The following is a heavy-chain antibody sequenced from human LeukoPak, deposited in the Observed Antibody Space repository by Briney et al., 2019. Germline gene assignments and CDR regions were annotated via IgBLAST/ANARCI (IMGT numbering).Heavy chain of an antibody. Sequence: PGGSLRLSCAASGFAFSTYAMHWVRQAPGKGLEWVAVISYDGSVKYYADSVKGRFTVSRDNSKNTLYLQMNSLRAEDTAVYYCARYGSSWDLDYWGQGTLVTVSS. V-gene: IGHV3-30*14. D-gene: IGHD6-13*01. J-gene: IGHJ4*02. CDR1: GFAFSTYA. CDR2: ISYDGSVK. CDR3: ARYGSSWDLDY.